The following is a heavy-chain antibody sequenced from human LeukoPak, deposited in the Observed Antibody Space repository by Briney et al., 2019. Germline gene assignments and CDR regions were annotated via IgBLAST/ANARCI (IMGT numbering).Heavy chain of an antibody. D-gene: IGHD3-22*01. J-gene: IGHJ4*02. V-gene: IGHV3-21*01. CDR3: ARDSSSDFDY. CDR2: ISTSSSYI. CDR1: GFTFSNYG. Sequence: GGSLRLSCAASGFTFSNYGLSWVRQAPGKGLEWVSSISTSSSYIYYADSVKGRFTISRDNAKKSLYLQMNSLRAEDTAVYYCARDSSSDFDYWGQGTLVTVSS.